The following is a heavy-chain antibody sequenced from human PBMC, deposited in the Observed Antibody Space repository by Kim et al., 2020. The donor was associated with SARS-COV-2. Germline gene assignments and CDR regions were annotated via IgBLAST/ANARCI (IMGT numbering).Heavy chain of an antibody. CDR3: ARHHDSGGFYAPFDS. J-gene: IGHJ4*02. V-gene: IGHV4-39*01. D-gene: IGHD3-22*01. Sequence: PSLKSRLTISVASSEHQFSLKLTSVTAADTAVYYCARHHDSGGFYAPFDSWGQGTLVTVSS.